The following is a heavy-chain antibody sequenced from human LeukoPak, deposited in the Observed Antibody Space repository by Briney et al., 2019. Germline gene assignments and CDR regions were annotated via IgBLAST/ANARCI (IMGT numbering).Heavy chain of an antibody. D-gene: IGHD3-16*02. V-gene: IGHV3-23*01. CDR3: ARVIAFRGYMDV. J-gene: IGHJ6*03. CDR2: ISGSGDST. CDR1: GFTFSSYA. Sequence: GGSLRLSCAASGFTFSSYAMSWARQAPGKGLEWVSAISGSGDSTYYADSVKGRFTISRDNSKNTLFLQMNSLRAEDTAVYYCARVIAFRGYMDVWGKGTTVTVSS.